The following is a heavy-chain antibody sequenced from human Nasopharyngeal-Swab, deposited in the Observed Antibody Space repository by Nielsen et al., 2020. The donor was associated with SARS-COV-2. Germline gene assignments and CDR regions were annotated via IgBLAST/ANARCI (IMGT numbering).Heavy chain of an antibody. Sequence: GESLKISCAASGFTFSRYSMNWVRQAPGPGLEWVSSISSSSSHIYYADSVKGRFTISRDNAKNSLYLQIKSLSAEDTAVYYCARGCVLTGPSCYYYGMDVWGQGTTVTVSS. CDR3: ARGCVLTGPSCYYYGMDV. D-gene: IGHD3-9*01. CDR1: GFTFSRYS. V-gene: IGHV3-21*01. CDR2: ISSSSSHI. J-gene: IGHJ6*02.